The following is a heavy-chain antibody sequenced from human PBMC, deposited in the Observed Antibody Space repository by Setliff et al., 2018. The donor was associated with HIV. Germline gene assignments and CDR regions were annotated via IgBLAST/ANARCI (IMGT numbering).Heavy chain of an antibody. D-gene: IGHD1-26*01. CDR2: FRLSGGT. V-gene: IGHV4-34*01. CDR3: AGGRADAWEVLDS. J-gene: IGHJ4*02. Sequence: SETLSLTCGVFGGSFSNYFWTWMRQPPGKGLEWIGEFRLSGGTNYNYNPSLETRVTISVDTSKNQFSLKLNSVTAADTAFYYCAGGRADAWEVLDSWGQGTLVTVSS. CDR1: GGSFSNYF.